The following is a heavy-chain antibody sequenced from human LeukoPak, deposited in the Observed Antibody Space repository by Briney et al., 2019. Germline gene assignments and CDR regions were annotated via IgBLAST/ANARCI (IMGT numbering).Heavy chain of an antibody. CDR3: AKASRRRDIAAAAVDY. J-gene: IGHJ4*02. D-gene: IGHD6-13*01. V-gene: IGHV3-23*01. CDR2: ISGSGGSA. CDR1: GFTFSSYA. Sequence: SGGSLRLSCAASGFTFSSYAMSWVRQAPGKGLEWVSAISGSGGSAYYADSVKGRFTISRDNSKNTLYLQMNSLRAEDTAVYYCAKASRRRDIAAAAVDYWRQGTLVTVSP.